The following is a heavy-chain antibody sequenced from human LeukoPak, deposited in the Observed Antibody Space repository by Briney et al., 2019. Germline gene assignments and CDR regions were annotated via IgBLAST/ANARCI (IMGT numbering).Heavy chain of an antibody. Sequence: ASVKVSCKASGYTFTSYDINWVRQATGQGLEWMGWMSPNSGNTGYAQKFQGRVTMTRNTSISTAYMELSSLRSEDTAVYYCARGKPAASYYYYGMDVWGQGTTVTVSS. D-gene: IGHD2-2*01. CDR2: MSPNSGNT. CDR3: ARGKPAASYYYYGMDV. J-gene: IGHJ6*02. V-gene: IGHV1-8*01. CDR1: GYTFTSYD.